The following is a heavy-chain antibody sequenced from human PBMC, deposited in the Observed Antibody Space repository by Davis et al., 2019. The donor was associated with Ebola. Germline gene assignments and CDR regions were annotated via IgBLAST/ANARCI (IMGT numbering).Heavy chain of an antibody. Sequence: GGSLRLSCAASGFTFSTYSMSWVRQAPGKGLEWVSSISSDSDYIYYADSVKGRFTISRDNAKNSLYLQMNSLRAEDTAVYYCARDRGQQLVHNYCYYYGMDVWGKGTTVTVSS. V-gene: IGHV3-21*01. CDR2: ISSDSDYI. J-gene: IGHJ6*04. CDR1: GFTFSTYS. D-gene: IGHD6-13*01. CDR3: ARDRGQQLVHNYCYYYGMDV.